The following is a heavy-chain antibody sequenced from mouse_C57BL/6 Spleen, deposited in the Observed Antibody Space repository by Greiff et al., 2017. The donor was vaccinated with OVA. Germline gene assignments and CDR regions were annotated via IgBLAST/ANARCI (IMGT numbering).Heavy chain of an antibody. CDR2: INPSTGGT. V-gene: IGHV1-42*01. D-gene: IGHD2-3*01. CDR3: ARGLLPYAMDY. CDR1: GYSFTGYY. Sequence: VQLQQSGPELVKPGASVKISCKASGYSFTGYYMNWVKQSPEKSLEWIGEINPSTGGTTYNQKFKAKATLTVDKSSSTAYMQLKSLTSEDSAVYYCARGLLPYAMDYWGQGTSVTVSS. J-gene: IGHJ4*01.